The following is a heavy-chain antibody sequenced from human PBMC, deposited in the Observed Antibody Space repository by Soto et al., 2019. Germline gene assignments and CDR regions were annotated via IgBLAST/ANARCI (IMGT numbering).Heavy chain of an antibody. CDR1: GFTFSSYG. CDR3: AKDITVTPTRYYYGLDV. J-gene: IGHJ6*02. D-gene: IGHD2-21*02. V-gene: IGHV3-30*18. CDR2: ISYDGSNK. Sequence: PGGSLRLSCAASGFTFSSYGIHWVRRPPGKGLEWVAVISYDGSNKYFADSVKGRSTISRDNSKNTLYLQMDSLRPEDTAVYYCAKDITVTPTRYYYGLDVWGQGTTVTVSS.